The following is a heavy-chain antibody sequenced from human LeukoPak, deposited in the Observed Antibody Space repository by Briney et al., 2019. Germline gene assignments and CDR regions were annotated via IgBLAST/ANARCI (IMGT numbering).Heavy chain of an antibody. CDR3: ARDRYCSGGSCYGTSGYMDV. CDR2: IYSGGST. J-gene: IGHJ6*03. V-gene: IGHV3-53*01. D-gene: IGHD2-15*01. Sequence: GGSLRLSCAASGFTVSSNYMSWVRQAPGKGLEWVSGIYSGGSTYYADSVKGRFTISRDNSKNTLYLQMNSLRAEDTAVYYCARDRYCSGGSCYGTSGYMDVWGKGTTVTVSS. CDR1: GFTVSSNY.